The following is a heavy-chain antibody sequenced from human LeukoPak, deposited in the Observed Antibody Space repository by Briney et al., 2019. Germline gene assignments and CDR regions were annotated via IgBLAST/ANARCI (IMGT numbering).Heavy chain of an antibody. V-gene: IGHV3-20*04. CDR3: AGARLYYYYFMDV. CDR1: GFTFDDYG. Sequence: RAGGSLRLSCAASGFTFDDYGMNWVRQVPGKGLEWLSGINWTGGSTYYADSVKGRFTISRDNANNSLYLLMNSLRVEDTALYYCAGARLYYYYFMDVWGKGTTVTVSS. J-gene: IGHJ6*03. CDR2: INWTGGST. D-gene: IGHD6-6*01.